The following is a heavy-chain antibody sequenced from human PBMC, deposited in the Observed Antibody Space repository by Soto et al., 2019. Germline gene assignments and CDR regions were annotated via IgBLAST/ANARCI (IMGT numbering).Heavy chain of an antibody. J-gene: IGHJ4*02. D-gene: IGHD1-26*01. Sequence: EVQLLESGGGLVQPGGSLRLSCAASGFTFSSYAMSWVRQAPGKGLEWVSAISGSGGSTYYADSVKGRFTISRDNSKNTLYLQMNSLRAEDMAVYYCAKAQVGATRGYYFDYWGQGTLVTLSS. CDR3: AKAQVGATRGYYFDY. V-gene: IGHV3-23*01. CDR1: GFTFSSYA. CDR2: ISGSGGST.